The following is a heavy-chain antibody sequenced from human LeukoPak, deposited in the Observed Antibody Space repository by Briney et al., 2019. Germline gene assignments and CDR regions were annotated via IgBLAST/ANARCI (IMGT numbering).Heavy chain of an antibody. CDR2: FIPRFGMS. Sequence: ASVKVSCKASGGTFSSYAITWVRQAPGQGLEWMGGFIPRFGMSNYARRLQGRVTITADESTSTAYMELSSLRSEDTAVYYCARALADDYGDYNCFDPWGQGTLVTVSS. CDR3: ARALADDYGDYNCFDP. D-gene: IGHD4-17*01. J-gene: IGHJ5*02. CDR1: GGTFSSYA. V-gene: IGHV1-69*13.